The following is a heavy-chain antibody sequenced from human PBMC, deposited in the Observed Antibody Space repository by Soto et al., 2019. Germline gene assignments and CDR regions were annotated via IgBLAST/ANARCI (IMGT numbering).Heavy chain of an antibody. J-gene: IGHJ6*02. CDR3: ARQKHDIVLLPAAIVGYYYYGMDD. CDR1: GYTFTSYD. V-gene: IGHV1-8*01. Sequence: ASVKVSCKASGYTFTSYDINWVRQATGQGLEWMGWMNPNSGNTGYAQKFQGRVTMTRNTSISTAYMELSSLRSEYTAVYYCARQKHDIVLLPAAIVGYYYYGMDDWG. D-gene: IGHD2-2*01. CDR2: MNPNSGNT.